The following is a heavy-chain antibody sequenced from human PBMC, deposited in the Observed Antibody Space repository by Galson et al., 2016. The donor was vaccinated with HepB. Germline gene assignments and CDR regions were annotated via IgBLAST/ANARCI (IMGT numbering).Heavy chain of an antibody. CDR1: GFTFSNYW. D-gene: IGHD2-2*01. V-gene: IGHV3-7*01. CDR2: IKNDGSQK. CDR3: ARGDCSSSTCYVIWFDP. J-gene: IGHJ5*02. Sequence: SLRLSCAASGFTFSNYWMSWVRQAPGKGPEWVANIKNDGSQKYYVDSVKGRFTISRDNGKNSLYLQMGSLRAEDTAVYYCARGDCSSSTCYVIWFDPWGQGTLVTVSS.